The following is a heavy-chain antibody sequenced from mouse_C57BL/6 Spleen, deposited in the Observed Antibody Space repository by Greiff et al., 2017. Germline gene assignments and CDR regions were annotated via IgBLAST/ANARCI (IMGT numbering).Heavy chain of an antibody. V-gene: IGHV1-63*01. Sequence: QVQLQQSGAELVRPGTSVKMSCKASGYTFTNYWIGWAKQRPGHGLEWIGDIYTGGGYTNYNEKFKGKATLTADKSSSTAYMQFSSLTSEDSAIYYCAREVGRYFDYWGQGTTLTVAS. CDR1: GYTFTNYW. D-gene: IGHD4-1*01. J-gene: IGHJ2*01. CDR2: IYTGGGYT. CDR3: AREVGRYFDY.